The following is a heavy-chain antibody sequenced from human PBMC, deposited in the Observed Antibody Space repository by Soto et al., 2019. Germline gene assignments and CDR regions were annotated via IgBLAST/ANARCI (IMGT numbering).Heavy chain of an antibody. CDR3: ANRFIYYYYYGMDV. CDR2: INHSGST. CDR1: GGSFSGYY. Sequence: PSETLSLTCAVYGGSFSGYYWSWIRQPPGKGLEWIGEINHSGSTNYNPSLKSRVTISVDTSKNQLSLKLSSVTAADTAVYYCANRFIYYYYYGMDVWGQGTTVTVSS. V-gene: IGHV4-34*01. J-gene: IGHJ6*02. D-gene: IGHD3-10*01.